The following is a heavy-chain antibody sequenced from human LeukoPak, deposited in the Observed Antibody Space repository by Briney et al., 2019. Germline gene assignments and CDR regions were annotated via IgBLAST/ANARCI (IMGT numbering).Heavy chain of an antibody. CDR1: GYTFTSYG. D-gene: IGHD6-13*01. J-gene: IGHJ4*02. V-gene: IGHV1-18*01. CDR3: ARETNPLSQRLVPEFDY. Sequence: EASVKVSCKASGYTFTSYGISWVRQAPGQGLERMGWISAYNGNTNYAQKLQGRVTMTTDTSTSTAYMELRSLRSDDTAVCYCARETNPLSQRLVPEFDYWGQGTLVTVSS. CDR2: ISAYNGNT.